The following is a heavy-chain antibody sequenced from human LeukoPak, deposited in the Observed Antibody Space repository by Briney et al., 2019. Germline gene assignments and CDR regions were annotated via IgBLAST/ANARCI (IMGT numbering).Heavy chain of an antibody. D-gene: IGHD3-22*01. CDR3: ASLDSSGYYDFQR. V-gene: IGHV4-59*01. CDR1: GGSISSYY. Sequence: SETLSLTCTVSGGSISSYYWSWIRQPPGKGLEWIGYIYYSGSTNYNPSLKSRVTISVDTSKNQFSLKLSSVTAADTAVYYCASLDSSGYYDFQRWGRGTLVTVSS. J-gene: IGHJ1*01. CDR2: IYYSGST.